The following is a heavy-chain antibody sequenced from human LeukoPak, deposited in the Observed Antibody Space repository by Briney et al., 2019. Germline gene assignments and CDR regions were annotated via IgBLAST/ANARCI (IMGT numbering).Heavy chain of an antibody. V-gene: IGHV3-48*03. D-gene: IGHD6-19*01. CDR3: ARDGSGWYDY. CDR2: ISSSGSTI. Sequence: GGPLRLSCAASGFTFSSYEMNWVRQAPGKGLEWVSYISSSGSTIYYADSVKGRFTISRDNAKNSLYLQMNSLRAEDTGVYYCARDGSGWYDYWGQGILVTVSS. J-gene: IGHJ4*02. CDR1: GFTFSSYE.